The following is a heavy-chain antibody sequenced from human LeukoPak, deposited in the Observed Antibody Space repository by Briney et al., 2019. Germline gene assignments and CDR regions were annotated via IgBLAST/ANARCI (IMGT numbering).Heavy chain of an antibody. Sequence: GGSLRLSCAASGFTVSSNHMSWVRQAPGKGLEWVSVIYSGGSTYYADSVKGRFTISRDNSKNTLYLQMNSLRAEATAVYYCAXXXXXXXXXSSSHPIDYWGQGTLVTVSS. V-gene: IGHV3-66*01. J-gene: IGHJ4*02. D-gene: IGHD6-6*01. CDR2: IYSGGST. CDR3: AXXXXXXXXXSSSHPIDY. CDR1: GFTVSSNH.